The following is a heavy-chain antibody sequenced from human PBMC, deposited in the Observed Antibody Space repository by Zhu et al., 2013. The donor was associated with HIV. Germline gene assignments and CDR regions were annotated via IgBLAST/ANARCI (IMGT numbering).Heavy chain of an antibody. CDR3: ARDHYYDSSGYSGSAFDI. CDR1: GGTFSSYA. Sequence: QVQLVQSGAEVKKPGSSVKVSCKASGGTFSSYAISWVRQAPGQGLEWMGGIIPIFGTANYAQKFQGRVTITADESTSTAYMELSSLRSEDTAVYYCARDHYYDSSGYSGSAFDIWGQGTMVTDLF. D-gene: IGHD3-22*01. V-gene: IGHV1-69*01. J-gene: IGHJ3*02. CDR2: IIPIFGTA.